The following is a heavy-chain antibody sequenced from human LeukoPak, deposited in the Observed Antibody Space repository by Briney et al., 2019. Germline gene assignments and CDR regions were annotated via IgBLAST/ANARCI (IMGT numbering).Heavy chain of an antibody. J-gene: IGHJ6*02. CDR1: GYTLTELS. CDR2: FDPEDGET. Sequence: GAPVKVSCKVSGYTLTELSMHWVRQAPGKGLEWMGGFDPEDGETIYAQKFQGRVTMTEDTSTDTAYMELSSLRSEDTAVYYCATRSHPLYAVKTFYYYYGMDVWGQGTTVTVSS. V-gene: IGHV1-24*01. CDR3: ATRSHPLYAVKTFYYYYGMDV. D-gene: IGHD2-2*02.